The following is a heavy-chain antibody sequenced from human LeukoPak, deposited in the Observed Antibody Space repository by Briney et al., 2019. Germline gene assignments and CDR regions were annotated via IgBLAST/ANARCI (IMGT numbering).Heavy chain of an antibody. V-gene: IGHV3-30*18. CDR2: ISYDGSNK. CDR3: AKGSGYTAMVIDY. Sequence: GRSLRLSCAASGFTFSSYGMHWVRQAPGKGLEWVAVISYDGSNKYYADSVKGRFTTSRDNSKNTLYLQMNSLRAEDTAVYYCAKGSGYTAMVIDYWGQGTLVTVSS. J-gene: IGHJ4*02. D-gene: IGHD5-18*01. CDR1: GFTFSSYG.